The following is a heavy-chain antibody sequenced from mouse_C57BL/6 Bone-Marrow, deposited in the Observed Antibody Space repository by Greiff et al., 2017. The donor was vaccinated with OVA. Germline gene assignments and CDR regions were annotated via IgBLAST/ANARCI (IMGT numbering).Heavy chain of an antibody. CDR1: GFTFSDYY. CDR2: INYDGSST. CDR3: ARERDLFDYFDY. V-gene: IGHV5-16*01. D-gene: IGHD6-2*01. Sequence: EVKVVESEGGLVQPGSSMKLTCTASGFTFSDYYMAWVRQVPEKGLEWVANINYDGSSTYYLDSLKSRFIISRDNAKNILYLQMSSLKSEDTATYYCARERDLFDYFDYWGQGTTLTVSS. J-gene: IGHJ2*01.